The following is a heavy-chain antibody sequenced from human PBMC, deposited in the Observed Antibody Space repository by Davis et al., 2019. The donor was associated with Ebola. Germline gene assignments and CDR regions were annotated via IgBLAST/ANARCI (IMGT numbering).Heavy chain of an antibody. J-gene: IGHJ5*01. CDR3: ARGTDELDS. CDR1: GGSFSGYY. CDR2: INHSGGT. Sequence: PSETLSLTCAVYGGSFSGYYWSWIRQPPGKGLEWIGEINHSGGTNYNPSLKSRVTISVDTSKNQFSLKLSSVTAADKAVYYCARGTDELDSWGQGTLVTVSS. V-gene: IGHV4-34*01.